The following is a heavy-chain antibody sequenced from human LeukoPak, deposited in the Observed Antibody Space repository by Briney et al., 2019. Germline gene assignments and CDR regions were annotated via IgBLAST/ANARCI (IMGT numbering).Heavy chain of an antibody. V-gene: IGHV3-33*03. CDR3: AKDAQRGFDYSNSLES. CDR2: ICSDGTNM. D-gene: IGHD4-11*01. Sequence: PGRSLRLSCATSGFTFSHYGMHWVRQAPGKGLEWVAGICSDGTNMYYGDSVKGRFTISRDNSRKTLYLQMNSLRVEDTAVYYCAKDAQRGFDYSNSLESWGQGTLVTVYS. CDR1: GFTFSHYG. J-gene: IGHJ5*01.